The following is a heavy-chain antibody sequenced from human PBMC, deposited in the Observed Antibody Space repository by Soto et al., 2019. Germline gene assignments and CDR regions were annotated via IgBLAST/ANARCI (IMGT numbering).Heavy chain of an antibody. V-gene: IGHV3-11*05. CDR1: GFTFSDYY. CDR2: ISSSSSYT. D-gene: IGHD6-19*01. J-gene: IGHJ4*02. CDR3: KGSRRVAGHGDY. Sequence: QVQLVESGGGLVKPGGSLRLSCAASGFTFSDYYMTWIRQAPGKGLEWVSYISSSSSYTNYADSVKGRFTISRDNAKNYLYLQMNSLRAEDTAVYYCKGSRRVAGHGDYWGQGTLVTVSS.